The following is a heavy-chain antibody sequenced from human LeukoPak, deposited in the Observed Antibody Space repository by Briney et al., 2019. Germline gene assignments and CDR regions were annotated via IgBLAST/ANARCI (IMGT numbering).Heavy chain of an antibody. V-gene: IGHV3-74*01. CDR2: ISLDGCTT. CDR3: GSSEDRYIDY. Sequence: GGSLRLSCAGSGFTFSRHWMHWVRQAPGKGLVWVSRISLDGCTTLYSDSVRGRFTISRDNAKNTLYLQMNSLGAEDTAVYYCGSSEDRYIDYWGKGTRVSVSS. CDR1: GFTFSRHW. J-gene: IGHJ4*02.